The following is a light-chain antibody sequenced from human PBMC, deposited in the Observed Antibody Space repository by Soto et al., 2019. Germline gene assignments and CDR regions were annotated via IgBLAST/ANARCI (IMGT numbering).Light chain of an antibody. CDR3: QHYNSYSEA. CDR2: KAS. Sequence: QNTQAPSPLSGSVGYRVNITCRASQTISSWLAWYQQKPGKAPKLLIYKASTLKSGVPSRFSGSGSGTEFTLTISSLQPDDFATYYCQHYNSYSEAFGQGTKVDI. V-gene: IGKV1-5*03. CDR1: QTISSW. J-gene: IGKJ1*01.